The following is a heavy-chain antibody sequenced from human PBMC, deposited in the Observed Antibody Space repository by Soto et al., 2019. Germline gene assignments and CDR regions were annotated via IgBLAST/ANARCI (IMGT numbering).Heavy chain of an antibody. J-gene: IGHJ3*02. Sequence: ASLKVSCKASGYTFTSYGISWVRQAPGQGLEWMGWISAYNGNTNYAQKLQGRVTMTTDTSTSTAYMELRSLRSDDTAVYYCVRSIGDWLSDAFDIWGQGTMVTVSS. CDR1: GYTFTSYG. CDR3: VRSIGDWLSDAFDI. D-gene: IGHD3-9*01. CDR2: ISAYNGNT. V-gene: IGHV1-18*01.